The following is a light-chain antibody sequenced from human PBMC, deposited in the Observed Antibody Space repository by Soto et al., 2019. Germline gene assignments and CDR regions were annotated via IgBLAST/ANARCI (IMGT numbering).Light chain of an antibody. Sequence: DIQMTQSPSTLSASVGDRVTITCRASQSISSWLAWYQQKPGKAPKLLIYKASSLESGVPSRFSGSGSGTEFTLTISSPQPDDFATYYCQQYNSYWTFGQGTQVDIK. J-gene: IGKJ1*01. CDR1: QSISSW. CDR2: KAS. CDR3: QQYNSYWT. V-gene: IGKV1-5*03.